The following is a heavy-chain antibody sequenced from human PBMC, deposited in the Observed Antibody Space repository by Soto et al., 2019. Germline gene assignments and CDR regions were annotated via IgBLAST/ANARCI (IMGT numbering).Heavy chain of an antibody. D-gene: IGHD3-10*01. CDR1: EFTVSSNY. Sequence: EVQLVESGGGLVQPGGSLRLSCAASEFTVSSNYMSWVRQAPGKGLEWASVIYSGGSTYNADSVKGRFTISRDNSKNTLYLQMNSLRAEDTAVYYCASSRGWPRYFDYWGQGTLVTVSS. V-gene: IGHV3-66*01. J-gene: IGHJ4*02. CDR3: ASSRGWPRYFDY. CDR2: IYSGGST.